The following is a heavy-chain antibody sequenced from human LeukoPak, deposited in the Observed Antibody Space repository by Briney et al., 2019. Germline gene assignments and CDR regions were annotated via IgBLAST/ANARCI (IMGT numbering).Heavy chain of an antibody. V-gene: IGHV3-23*01. CDR3: AKSGGHAPWYFDY. CDR1: GFTFSSCA. CDR2: ISGSAGST. Sequence: GGSLRLSCAASGFTFSSCAMSGVRPAPGKGLEWVSISGSAGSTYYEDSVKGRFTISRDNSKNTLYLQMNSLRAEDTAVYYCAKSGGHAPWYFDYWGQGTLVTVSS. D-gene: IGHD4-23*01. J-gene: IGHJ4*02.